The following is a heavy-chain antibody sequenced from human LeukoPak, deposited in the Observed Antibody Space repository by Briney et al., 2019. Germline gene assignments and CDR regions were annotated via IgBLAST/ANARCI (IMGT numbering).Heavy chain of an antibody. D-gene: IGHD6-6*01. J-gene: IGHJ4*02. V-gene: IGHV3-9*01. CDR2: ISWNSGSI. CDR3: AKDDGYSSSYTFDY. CDR1: GFTFDDYA. Sequence: GRSLRLSCAASGFTFDDYAMHWVRQAPGKGLEWVSGISWNSGSIGYADSVKGRFTISRDNAKNSLYLQMNSLRAEDTALYYCAKDDGYSSSYTFDYWGQGTLVTVSS.